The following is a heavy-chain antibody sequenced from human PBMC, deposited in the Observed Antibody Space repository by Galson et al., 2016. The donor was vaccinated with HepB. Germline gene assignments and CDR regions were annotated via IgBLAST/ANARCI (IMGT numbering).Heavy chain of an antibody. J-gene: IGHJ6*02. CDR2: IWYDGSKK. D-gene: IGHD6-6*01. CDR1: GFTFSNYG. Sequence: SLRLSCAASGFTFSNYGMHWVRQAPGKGLEWVALIWYDGSKKYYAESVKGRLTISRDNSKNTLDLQMNSLRAEDTAVYYCARDGIHSPQDIGGRLPTPDYYGMDGWGQGTAVTVS. V-gene: IGHV3-33*01. CDR3: ARDGIHSPQDIGGRLPTPDYYGMDG.